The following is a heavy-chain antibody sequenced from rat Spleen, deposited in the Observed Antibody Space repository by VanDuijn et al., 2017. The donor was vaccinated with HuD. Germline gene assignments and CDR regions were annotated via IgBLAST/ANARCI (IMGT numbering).Heavy chain of an antibody. Sequence: EVQLVESGGGLVQPGRSLKLSCAASGFTFSNYHMAWVRQAPTKGLEWVASISSGGGDTYFRDSVKGRFTLSRDNAKNTQSLQMDSLRSEDTATYYCARPTEGIAWFVYWGQGTLVTVSS. CDR2: ISSGGGDT. CDR3: ARPTEGIAWFVY. J-gene: IGHJ3*01. V-gene: IGHV5S13*01. D-gene: IGHD1-11*01. CDR1: GFTFSNYH.